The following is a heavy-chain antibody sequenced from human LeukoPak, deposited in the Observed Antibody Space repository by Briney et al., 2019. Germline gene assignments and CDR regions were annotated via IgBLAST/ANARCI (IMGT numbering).Heavy chain of an antibody. CDR3: ASYPMYYYDSSGPKSEYFQH. Sequence: GASVKVSCKASGYTFTGYYMHWVRQPPGQGLEWMGWINPNSGGTNYAQKFQGRVTMTRDTSISTAYMELSRLRSDDTAVYYCASYPMYYYDSSGPKSEYFQHWGQGTLVTVSS. J-gene: IGHJ1*01. CDR2: INPNSGGT. V-gene: IGHV1-2*02. D-gene: IGHD3-22*01. CDR1: GYTFTGYY.